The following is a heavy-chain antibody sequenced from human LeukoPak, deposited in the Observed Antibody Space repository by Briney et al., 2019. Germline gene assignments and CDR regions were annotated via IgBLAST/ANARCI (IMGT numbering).Heavy chain of an antibody. Sequence: PGGSLRLSCAASGFSFNNYAMSWVRQAPGRGLEWVSGITGSGGSTYYSVKGGVTISRDNSKNTLFLQMSNLRAEDTAVYYCAKAGEYCPDGSCYSENYYFDYWGQGTLVTVSS. CDR2: ITGSGGST. V-gene: IGHV3-23*01. CDR1: GFSFNNYA. J-gene: IGHJ4*02. CDR3: AKAGEYCPDGSCYSENYYFDY. D-gene: IGHD2-15*01.